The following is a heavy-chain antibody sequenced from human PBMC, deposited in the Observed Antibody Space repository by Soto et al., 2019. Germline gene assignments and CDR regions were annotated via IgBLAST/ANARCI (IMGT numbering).Heavy chain of an antibody. J-gene: IGHJ3*02. CDR2: IYYSGST. D-gene: IGHD6-19*01. CDR3: ARASAVASSGAFDI. V-gene: IGHV4-59*01. CDR1: GGSISSYY. Sequence: SETLSLTCTVSGGSISSYYWSWIRQPPGKGLEWIGYIYYSGSTNYNPSLKSRVTISVDTSKNQFSLKLSSVTAADTAVYYCARASAVASSGAFDIWGQGTMVTVSS.